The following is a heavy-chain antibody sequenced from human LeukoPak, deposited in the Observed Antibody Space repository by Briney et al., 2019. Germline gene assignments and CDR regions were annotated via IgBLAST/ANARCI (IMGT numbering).Heavy chain of an antibody. CDR1: GGTFSSYA. Sequence: EASVKVSCKASGGTFSSYAISWVRQAPGQGLEWMGGIIPIFGTANYAQKFQGRVTITADESTSTAYMELSSLRSEDTAVYYCARDPHILTGYYPDRRPSWVYYGMDVWGQGTTVTVSS. D-gene: IGHD3-9*01. CDR2: IIPIFGTA. J-gene: IGHJ6*02. V-gene: IGHV1-69*13. CDR3: ARDPHILTGYYPDRRPSWVYYGMDV.